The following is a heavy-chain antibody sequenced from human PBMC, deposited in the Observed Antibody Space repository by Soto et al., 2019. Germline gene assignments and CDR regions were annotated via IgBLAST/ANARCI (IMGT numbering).Heavy chain of an antibody. J-gene: IGHJ4*02. CDR1: GGAIGGYY. CDR3: VSQRTSVLTQAYFDY. V-gene: IGHV4-39*01. D-gene: IGHD2-8*01. CDR2: VYYRGRS. Sequence: SETLSLTCSLSGGAIGGYYWGWIRQSPGKGLEWIGSVYYRGRSYSKSSVKSRVTISVDTSKNQFSLNLNSVTASDTAVYFCVSQRTSVLTQAYFDYWGPGALVTVSS.